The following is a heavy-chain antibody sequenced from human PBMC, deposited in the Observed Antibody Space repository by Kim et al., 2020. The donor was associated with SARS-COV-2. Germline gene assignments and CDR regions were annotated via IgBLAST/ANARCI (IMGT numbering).Heavy chain of an antibody. V-gene: IGHV4-39*01. Sequence: SETLSLTCTVSGGSISSSSYYWGWIRQPPGKGLEWIGSIYYSGSTYYNPSLKSRVTISVDTSKNQFSLKLSSVTAADTAVYYCASHYYDSSGYYQSRFDYWGQGTLVTVSS. J-gene: IGHJ4*02. CDR2: IYYSGST. CDR1: GGSISSSSYY. CDR3: ASHYYDSSGYYQSRFDY. D-gene: IGHD3-22*01.